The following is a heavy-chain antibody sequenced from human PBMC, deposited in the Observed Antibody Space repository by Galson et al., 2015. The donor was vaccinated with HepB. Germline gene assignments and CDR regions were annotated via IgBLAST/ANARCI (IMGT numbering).Heavy chain of an antibody. D-gene: IGHD6-19*01. CDR3: AREEQWLDSLYYYYGMDV. CDR1: GGTFSSYA. CDR2: IIPILGIA. J-gene: IGHJ6*02. V-gene: IGHV1-69*04. Sequence: SVKVSCKASGGTFSSYAISWVRQAPGQGLEWMGRIIPILGIANYAQKFQGRVTITADKSTSTAYMELSSLRSEDTAVYYCAREEQWLDSLYYYYGMDVWGQGTTVTVSS.